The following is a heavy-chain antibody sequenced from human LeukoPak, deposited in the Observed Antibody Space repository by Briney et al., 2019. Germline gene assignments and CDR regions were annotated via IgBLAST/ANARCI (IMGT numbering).Heavy chain of an antibody. Sequence: SETLSLTCTVSGYSISSGYYWGWIRQPPGQGLEWIGSIYHSGRTYYNPSLKSRVTISVDTSKNQFSLKLSSVTAADTAVYYCARGGYSYGLLPYYYYMDVWGKGTTVTISS. V-gene: IGHV4-38-2*02. CDR3: ARGGYSYGLLPYYYYMDV. CDR1: GYSISSGYY. CDR2: IYHSGRT. D-gene: IGHD5-18*01. J-gene: IGHJ6*03.